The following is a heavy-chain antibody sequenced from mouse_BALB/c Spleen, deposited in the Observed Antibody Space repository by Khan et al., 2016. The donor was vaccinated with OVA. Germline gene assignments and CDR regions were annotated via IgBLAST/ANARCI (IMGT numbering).Heavy chain of an antibody. D-gene: IGHD2-10*01. J-gene: IGHJ4*01. V-gene: IGHV9-3-1*01. CDR2: INTYTGEP. CDR1: GYTFTNYG. CDR3: ARPPYFSYVMVY. Sequence: VQLQESGPELKKPGETVKISCKASGYTFTNYGMYWVKQAPGKGLKWMGWINTYTGEPTHADDFKGRFAFSLETSASTAYLQFNNLKNEDTATYFCARPPYFSYVMVYWGQGTSVTVSS.